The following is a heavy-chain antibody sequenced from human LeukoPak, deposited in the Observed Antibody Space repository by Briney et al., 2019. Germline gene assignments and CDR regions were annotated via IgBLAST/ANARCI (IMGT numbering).Heavy chain of an antibody. V-gene: IGHV4-61*01. J-gene: IGHJ2*01. D-gene: IGHD6-19*01. CDR1: GGSFSSGSYY. Sequence: PSETLSLTCTVSGGSFSSGSYYWSWIRQPPGKGLEWIGYIYYSGSTNYNPSLKSRVTISVYTSKNQFSLKLSSVTAADTAVYYCARDRPSGYSSGWYGSYWYFDLWGRGTLVTVSS. CDR3: ARDRPSGYSSGWYGSYWYFDL. CDR2: IYYSGST.